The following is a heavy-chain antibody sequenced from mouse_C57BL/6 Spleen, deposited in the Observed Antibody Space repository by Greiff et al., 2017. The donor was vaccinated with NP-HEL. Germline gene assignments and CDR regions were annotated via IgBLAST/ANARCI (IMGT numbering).Heavy chain of an antibody. CDR3: ARTSIYDGYSYYFDY. J-gene: IGHJ2*01. CDR1: GYTFTDYN. V-gene: IGHV1-22*01. D-gene: IGHD2-3*01. Sequence: VQLQQSGPELVKPGASVKMSCKASGYTFTDYNMHWVKQSHGKSLEWIGYINPNNGGTSYNQKFKGKATLTVNKSSSTAYMELRSLTSEDSAVYYCARTSIYDGYSYYFDYWGQGTTLTVSS. CDR2: INPNNGGT.